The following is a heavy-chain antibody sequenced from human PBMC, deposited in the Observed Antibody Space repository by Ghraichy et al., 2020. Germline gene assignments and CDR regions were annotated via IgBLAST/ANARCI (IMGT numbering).Heavy chain of an antibody. CDR1: GFSVSNNY. J-gene: IGHJ4*02. CDR2: IYSDGRT. D-gene: IGHD2-21*02. V-gene: IGHV3-66*01. CDR3: AVGPVTVLSY. Sequence: GGSLRLSCAASGFSVSNNYMNWVRQAPGKGPEWVSLIYSDGRTFYADSVKGRFTISRDNSKNTLYLQMSSLRVEDTAVYYCAVGPVTVLSYWGQGTLVSVSS.